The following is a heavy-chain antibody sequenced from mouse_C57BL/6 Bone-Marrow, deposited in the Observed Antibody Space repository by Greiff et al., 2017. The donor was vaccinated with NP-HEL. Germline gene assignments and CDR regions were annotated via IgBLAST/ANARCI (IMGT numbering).Heavy chain of an antibody. CDR1: GFTFSSYG. CDR3: ARRDYAVGGFAY. Sequence: EVQRVESGGDLVKPGGSLKLSCAASGFTFSSYGMSWVRQTPDKRLEWVATISCGGSYTYYPDSVKGRFTISRDNAKNTLYLQMSSLKSEDTAMYYCARRDYAVGGFAYWGQGTLVTVSA. CDR2: ISCGGSYT. V-gene: IGHV5-6*01. J-gene: IGHJ3*01. D-gene: IGHD2-4*01.